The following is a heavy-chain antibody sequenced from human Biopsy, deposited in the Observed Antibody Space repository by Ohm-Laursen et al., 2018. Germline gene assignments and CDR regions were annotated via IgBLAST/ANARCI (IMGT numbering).Heavy chain of an antibody. CDR1: GYTFTDYH. V-gene: IGHV1-2*02. J-gene: IGHJ5*02. CDR3: ARERDP. CDR2: IDTINGGA. Sequence: GASVKVSCKASGYTFTDYHVHWVRQAPGHGLEWMGWIDTINGGARYAQKFQGRVTMTRDTSISTAYMELSRLTSDDTAVYYCARERDPWGQGTLVTVSS.